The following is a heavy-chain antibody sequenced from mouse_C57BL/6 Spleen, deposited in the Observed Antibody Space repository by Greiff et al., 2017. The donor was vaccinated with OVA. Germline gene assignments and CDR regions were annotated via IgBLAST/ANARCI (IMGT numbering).Heavy chain of an antibody. D-gene: IGHD1-1*01. CDR1: GYTFTSYT. CDR2: INPSSGYT. J-gene: IGHJ4*01. Sequence: QVQLQQSGAELARPGASVKMSCKASGYTFTSYTMHWVKQRPGQGLEWIGYINPSSGYTKYNQKFQDKATLTADKSSSTAYMQLSSLTSEDSAVYYCARYYGHYAMDYWGQGTSVTVSS. CDR3: ARYYGHYAMDY. V-gene: IGHV1-4*01.